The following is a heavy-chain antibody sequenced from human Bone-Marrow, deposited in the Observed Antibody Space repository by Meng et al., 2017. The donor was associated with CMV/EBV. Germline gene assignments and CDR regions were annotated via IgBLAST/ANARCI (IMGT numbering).Heavy chain of an antibody. CDR1: ASSIPTYA. D-gene: IGHD1-1*01. J-gene: IGHJ2*01. CDR2: MSPNSGHT. Sequence: SASSIPTYATYWVRQAPGHAVEWLEWMSPNSGHTDYAQIDQDSNTITRNTTIRTTYMELSGLRSEATAVSYCARWSVRGDPSGYLDLWGRGTLVTVSS. V-gene: IGHV1-8*01. CDR3: ARWSVRGDPSGYLDL.